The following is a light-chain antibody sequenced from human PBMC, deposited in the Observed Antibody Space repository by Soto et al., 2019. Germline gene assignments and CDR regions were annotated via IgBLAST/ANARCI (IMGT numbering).Light chain of an antibody. Sequence: EIVLTQSPATLSLSPGERATLSCRASQSVSSYLAWYQQKPGQAPSLLIYDPSNRATGIPARFSGSGAGTHFSLPISSLEPGDCAAYYCQQSSSWTVLPLGGGTKVET. J-gene: IGKJ4*01. CDR2: DPS. CDR1: QSVSSY. CDR3: QQSSSWTVLP. V-gene: IGKV3-11*01.